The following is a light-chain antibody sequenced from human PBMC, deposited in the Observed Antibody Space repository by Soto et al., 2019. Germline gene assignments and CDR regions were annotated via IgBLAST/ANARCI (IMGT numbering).Light chain of an antibody. CDR1: QSISSW. Sequence: EIQVTQSASTLSASVGDRVTITCRASQSISSWLAWYQQKPGKAPRLLIYDASSLESGVPSRFSGSGSGTEFTLTISSLQPDDFATYYCQQSYSTPRTFGQGTKVDIK. CDR3: QQSYSTPRT. V-gene: IGKV1-5*01. CDR2: DAS. J-gene: IGKJ1*01.